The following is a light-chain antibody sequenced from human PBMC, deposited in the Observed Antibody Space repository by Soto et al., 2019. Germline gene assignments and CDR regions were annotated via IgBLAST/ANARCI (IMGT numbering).Light chain of an antibody. CDR3: QQRSNWPT. Sequence: EIVLTQSPATLSLSPGERATLSCRASQSVSSYLAWYQQKPGQAPRLLIYDASNRATGIPARFSGSGSGTDVTLTISSLEPEDFAVYYCQQRSNWPTCGGGTKEEIK. V-gene: IGKV3-11*01. CDR1: QSVSSY. CDR2: DAS. J-gene: IGKJ4*01.